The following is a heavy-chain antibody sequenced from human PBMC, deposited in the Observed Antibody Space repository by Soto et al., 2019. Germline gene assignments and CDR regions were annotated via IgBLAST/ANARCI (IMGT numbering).Heavy chain of an antibody. J-gene: IGHJ5*02. D-gene: IGHD3-9*01. CDR2: ISYDGSNK. V-gene: IGHV3-30*18. Sequence: QVQLVESGGGVVQPGRSLRLSCAASGFTFSSYGMHWVRQAPGKGLEWVAVISYDGSNKYYADSVKGRFTISRDNSKNTLYLQMNSLRAEDTAVYYCAKPTDYDILGWFDPWGQGTLVTVSS. CDR3: AKPTDYDILGWFDP. CDR1: GFTFSSYG.